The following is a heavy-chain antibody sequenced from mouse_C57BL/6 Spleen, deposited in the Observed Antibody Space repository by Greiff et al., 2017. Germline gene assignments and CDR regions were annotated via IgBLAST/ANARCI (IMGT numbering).Heavy chain of an antibody. Sequence: EVKLVESGPSLVRPSQTLSLTCTVTGFSINSDCYWIWIRQFPGNKLEYIGYTFYSGITYYNPSLESRTYITRDTSKNQFSLTLSSVTTEDTATYYCARGPLLLRAPLYFDVWGTGTTVTVSS. J-gene: IGHJ1*03. CDR1: GFSINSDCY. CDR3: ARGPLLLRAPLYFDV. CDR2: TFYSGIT. V-gene: IGHV3-3*01. D-gene: IGHD1-1*01.